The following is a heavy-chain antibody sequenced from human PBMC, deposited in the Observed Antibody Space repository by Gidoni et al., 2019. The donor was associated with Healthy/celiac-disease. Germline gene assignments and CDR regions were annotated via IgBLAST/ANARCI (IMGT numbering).Heavy chain of an antibody. CDR1: GFTFSSYA. D-gene: IGHD3-10*01. CDR3: ARKVLFDY. Sequence: QVQLVESGGGVVQPGRSLRLSCAASGFTFSSYAMHWVRQAPGKGLEWVAVISYDGSNKYYADSVKGRYTISRDNSKNTLYLQMNSLRAEDTAVYYCARKVLFDYWGQGTLVTVSS. V-gene: IGHV3-30-3*01. CDR2: ISYDGSNK. J-gene: IGHJ4*02.